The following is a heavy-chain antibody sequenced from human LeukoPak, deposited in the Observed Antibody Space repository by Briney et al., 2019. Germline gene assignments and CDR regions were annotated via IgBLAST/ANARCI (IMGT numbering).Heavy chain of an antibody. J-gene: IGHJ4*02. CDR3: AKKRGIAYYPFDY. V-gene: IGHV3-23*01. CDR1: GFTFSIYD. Sequence: GGSLRLSCAASGFTFSIYDMSWVRQAPGKGLEWVSTITGSGDNTYYADSVKGRFTISRDDSKNTLYLQMNSLRAEDTAIYYCAKKRGIAYYPFDYWGQGTPVTVSS. CDR2: ITGSGDNT. D-gene: IGHD3-22*01.